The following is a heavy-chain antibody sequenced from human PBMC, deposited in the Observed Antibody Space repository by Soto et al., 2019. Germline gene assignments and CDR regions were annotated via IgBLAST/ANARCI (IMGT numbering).Heavy chain of an antibody. J-gene: IGHJ6*02. V-gene: IGHV1-69*01. Sequence: QGQLVQYGAEVKKPGSSVKVSCNASGGTFSSYAISWVRQAPGQGLEWMGGIIPICGTANYAQKFQGRVTMTADESTSTAYMELSSMRSEDTAVYYCARAHYYYSSGVYYYYGMDVWGQGTTVTVSS. CDR2: IIPICGTA. D-gene: IGHD3-22*01. CDR1: GGTFSSYA. CDR3: ARAHYYYSSGVYYYYGMDV.